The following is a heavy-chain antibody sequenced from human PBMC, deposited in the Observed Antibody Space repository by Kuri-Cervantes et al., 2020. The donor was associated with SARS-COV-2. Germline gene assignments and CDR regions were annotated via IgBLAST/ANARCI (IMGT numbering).Heavy chain of an antibody. D-gene: IGHD4-11*01. J-gene: IGHJ4*02. V-gene: IGHV1-2*02. CDR1: GYSFTGYY. CDR2: INPDSGGT. CDR3: ARSNFYSNYVLGY. Sequence: ASVKVSCKASGYSFTGYYMHWVRQAPGQGLEWMGWINPDSGGTNYARKFQGRVTMTRDTSISTAYMELSRLKSDDTAVCYCARSNFYSNYVLGYWGQGTLVTVSS.